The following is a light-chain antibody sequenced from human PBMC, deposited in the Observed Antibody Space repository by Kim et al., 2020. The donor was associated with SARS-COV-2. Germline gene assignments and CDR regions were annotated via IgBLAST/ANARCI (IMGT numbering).Light chain of an antibody. CDR3: QQYGSSPLT. CDR1: HSVSSSY. CDR2: GAS. Sequence: SPGARASPSCRASHSVSSSYLAWYQQKPGQAPRLLIYGASSRATGIPDRFSGSGSRTDFTLTISRLEPEDVAVYYCQQYGSSPLTFGGGTKVDIK. V-gene: IGKV3-20*01. J-gene: IGKJ4*01.